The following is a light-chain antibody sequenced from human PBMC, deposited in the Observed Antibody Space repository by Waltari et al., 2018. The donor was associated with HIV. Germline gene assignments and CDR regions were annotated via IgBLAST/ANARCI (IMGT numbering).Light chain of an antibody. J-gene: IGLJ2*01. CDR3: SSHAGSNLFVV. V-gene: IGLV2-8*01. CDR2: EVN. CDR1: SSDVEGYNS. Sequence: QSALTQPPAASGSPGQSVTIPCTGTSSDVEGYNSVSCYHQLPGKAPQLRIFEVNKRPSGVPDRFSGSQSGNTASLTVSGLQPEDEADYYCSSHAGSNLFVVFGGGTKLTVL.